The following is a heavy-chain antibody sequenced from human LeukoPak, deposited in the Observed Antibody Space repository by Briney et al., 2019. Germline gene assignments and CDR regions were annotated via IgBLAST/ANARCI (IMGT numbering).Heavy chain of an antibody. CDR2: IIPVFGTA. Sequence: SVKVSCKASGGTFSSYAISWVRQAPGQGLEWMGRIIPVFGTANYAQKFQGRVTITTDESTSTAYMELSSLRSEDTAVYYCARDVVITKSFDYWGQGTLVTVSS. J-gene: IGHJ4*02. CDR1: GGTFSSYA. D-gene: IGHD3-22*01. V-gene: IGHV1-69*05. CDR3: ARDVVITKSFDY.